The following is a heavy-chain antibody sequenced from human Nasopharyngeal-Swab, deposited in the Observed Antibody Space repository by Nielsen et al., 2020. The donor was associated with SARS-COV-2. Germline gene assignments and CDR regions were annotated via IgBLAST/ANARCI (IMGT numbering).Heavy chain of an antibody. CDR3: ARRVVGTGNYYYGMDV. D-gene: IGHD1-26*01. V-gene: IGHV3-21*01. CDR2: ISSSSSYI. J-gene: IGHJ6*02. CDR1: GFTFSSYS. Sequence: GSLRLSCAASGFTFSSYSMNWVRQAPGKGLEWVSSISSSSSYIYYADSVKGRFTISRDNAKNSLYLQMNSLRAEDTAVYYCARRVVGTGNYYYGMDVWGQGTTVTVSS.